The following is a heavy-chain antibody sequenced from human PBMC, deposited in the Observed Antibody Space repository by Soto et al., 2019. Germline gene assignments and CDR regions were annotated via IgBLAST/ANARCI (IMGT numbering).Heavy chain of an antibody. CDR1: GCSISSGDYY. CDR3: ARWWFGEFFDY. D-gene: IGHD3-10*01. V-gene: IGHV4-30-4*01. CDR2: IYYSGST. Sequence: PSETLSLTCTVSGCSISSGDYYWSWIRQPPGKGLEWIGFIYYSGSTYYNPSLKSRVTISVDTSKNQFSLKLSSVTAADTAVYNCARWWFGEFFDYWGQGTLVTVSS. J-gene: IGHJ4*02.